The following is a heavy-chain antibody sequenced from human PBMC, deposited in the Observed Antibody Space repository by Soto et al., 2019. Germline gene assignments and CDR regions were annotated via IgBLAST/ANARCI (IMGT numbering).Heavy chain of an antibody. CDR1: AFTFTSYA. CDR2: ISGSGGST. D-gene: IGHD6-6*01. J-gene: IGHJ4*02. Sequence: GGSLRLSCAASAFTFTSYAMSWVRQAPGKGLEWVLAISGSGGSTYYADSVKGRFTISRDNSKNTLYLQMNSLRAEDTAVYYCAKRKYASSPGGVDYWGQGTLVTVSS. V-gene: IGHV3-23*01. CDR3: AKRKYASSPGGVDY.